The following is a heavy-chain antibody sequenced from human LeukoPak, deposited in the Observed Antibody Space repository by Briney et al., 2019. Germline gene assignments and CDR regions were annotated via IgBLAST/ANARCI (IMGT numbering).Heavy chain of an antibody. CDR2: MNPNSGNT. D-gene: IGHD3-9*01. CDR1: GYTFTSYD. Sequence: GASVKVSCKASGYTFTSYDINWVRQATGQGLEWMGWMNPNSGNTGYAQKFQGRVTMTRNTSISTAYMELSSLRSEDTAVYYCARGSGAKPRKYDILTGYSYYFDYWGQGTLVTVSS. V-gene: IGHV1-8*01. J-gene: IGHJ4*02. CDR3: ARGSGAKPRKYDILTGYSYYFDY.